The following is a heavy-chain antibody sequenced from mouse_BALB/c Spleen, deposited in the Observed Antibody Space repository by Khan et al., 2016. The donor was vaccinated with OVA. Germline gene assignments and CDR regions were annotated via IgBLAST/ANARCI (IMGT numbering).Heavy chain of an antibody. CDR3: ARNASTYAFSC. V-gene: IGHV2-2*01. J-gene: IGHJ3*01. CDR1: GVSLTTDG. Sequence: QVQLKQSGPGLVQPSQSLSSTCTGSGVSLTTDGVHWVRQSPGNGLAWLGLIWRGGNTDHDDAFISRLSITKDKYKRQVVLNLNRLQADDTDMHYCARNASTYAFSCWGQGTLVTVSA. D-gene: IGHD1-1*01. CDR2: IWRGGNT.